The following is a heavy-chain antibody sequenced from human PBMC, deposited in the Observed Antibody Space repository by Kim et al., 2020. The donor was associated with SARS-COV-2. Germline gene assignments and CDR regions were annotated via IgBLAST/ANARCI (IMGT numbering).Heavy chain of an antibody. CDR3: AKQRGGVRGIMGYFDY. CDR2: ISYDGSNK. V-gene: IGHV3-30*18. Sequence: GGSLRLSCAASGFTFSTYDMHWVRQAPGKGLEWVAIISYDGSNKYYADSVKGRFTISRDNSKNTLYLQMNSQRTEDTAVYYCAKQRGGVRGIMGYFDYWGQGTLVTVSS. CDR1: GFTFSTYD. D-gene: IGHD3-10*01. J-gene: IGHJ4*02.